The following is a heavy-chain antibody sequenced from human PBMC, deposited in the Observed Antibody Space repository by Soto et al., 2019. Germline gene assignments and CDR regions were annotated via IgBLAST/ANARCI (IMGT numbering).Heavy chain of an antibody. J-gene: IGHJ6*02. CDR1: GGSFSDYY. CDR3: ARGREVLYYCYGMDV. Sequence: SETLSLTCAVYGGSFSDYYWSWIRQPPGKGLEWIGEINHSGSTNYNPSLKSRVTISVDTSKNQFSLKLSSVTAADTAVFYCARGREVLYYCYGMDVWGQGTTVTVSS. V-gene: IGHV4-34*01. CDR2: INHSGST.